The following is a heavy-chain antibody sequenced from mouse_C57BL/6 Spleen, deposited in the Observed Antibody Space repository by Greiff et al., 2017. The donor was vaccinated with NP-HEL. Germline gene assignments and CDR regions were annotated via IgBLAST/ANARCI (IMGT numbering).Heavy chain of an antibody. CDR1: GYTFTSYW. CDR3: ARYYSNPEGFAY. D-gene: IGHD2-5*01. Sequence: VQLQQPGAELVKPGASVKLSCKASGYTFTSYWMHWVKQRPGQGLEWIGMIHPNSGSTNYNEKFKSKATLTVDKSSSTAYLQLSSLQSEDSAVYYCARYYSNPEGFAYWGQGTLVTDSA. CDR2: IHPNSGST. J-gene: IGHJ3*01. V-gene: IGHV1-64*01.